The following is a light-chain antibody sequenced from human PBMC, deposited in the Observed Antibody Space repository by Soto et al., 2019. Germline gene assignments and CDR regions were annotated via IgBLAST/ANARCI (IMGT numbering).Light chain of an antibody. CDR1: QSVSSSY. J-gene: IGKJ4*01. Sequence: EIVLTQSPGTLSLSPGERATLSCRASQSVSSSYLAWYQQKPGQAPTLLIYGASNRATGIPDRFSGSGSGTDFTLTITRLEPEDFAVYYCQQYGSSPRIFGGGTKVDIK. CDR2: GAS. CDR3: QQYGSSPRI. V-gene: IGKV3-20*01.